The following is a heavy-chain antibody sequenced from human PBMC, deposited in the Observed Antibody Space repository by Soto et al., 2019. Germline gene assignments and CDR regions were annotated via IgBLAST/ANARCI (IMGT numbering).Heavy chain of an antibody. CDR1: CGSIISGDYY. CDR2: IYYSGST. J-gene: IGHJ5*02. CDR3: ASSLYYYDSSGYYLEWFDP. D-gene: IGHD3-22*01. Sequence: SETLSLTCTFSCGSIISGDYYWSWIRQPPGKGLEWIGYIYYSGSTYYNPSLKSRVTISVDTSKNQFSLKLSSVTAADTAVYYCASSLYYYDSSGYYLEWFDPWGQGTLVTVSS. V-gene: IGHV4-30-4*01.